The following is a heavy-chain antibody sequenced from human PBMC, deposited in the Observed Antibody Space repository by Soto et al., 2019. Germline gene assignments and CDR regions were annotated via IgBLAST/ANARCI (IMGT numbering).Heavy chain of an antibody. CDR3: VSQYYYDGSGSQAFDY. Sequence: SETLSLTCTVSGGSISSYYWNWIRQPPGKGLEWIGDIYYGGGTNYNPSLKSRVTLSVDTSKNQFSLKLSSVTAADTAVYYCVSQYYYDGSGSQAFDYWGQGTKVTVSS. V-gene: IGHV4-59*01. CDR2: IYYGGGT. J-gene: IGHJ4*02. CDR1: GGSISSYY. D-gene: IGHD3-22*01.